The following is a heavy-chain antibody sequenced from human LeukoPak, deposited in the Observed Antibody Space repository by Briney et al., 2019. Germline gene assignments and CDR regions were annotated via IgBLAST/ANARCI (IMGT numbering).Heavy chain of an antibody. CDR1: GYTFTGYY. J-gene: IGHJ4*02. D-gene: IGHD3-3*01. V-gene: IGHV1-2*02. CDR3: ARVDDFWSGYPTSTYFDY. CDR2: INPNSGGT. Sequence: ASVKVSCKASGYTFTGYYMHWVRQAPGQGLEWMGWINPNSGGTNYAQKFQGRVTMTRDTSISTAYTELSRLRSDDTAVYYCARVDDFWSGYPTSTYFDYWGQGTLVTVSS.